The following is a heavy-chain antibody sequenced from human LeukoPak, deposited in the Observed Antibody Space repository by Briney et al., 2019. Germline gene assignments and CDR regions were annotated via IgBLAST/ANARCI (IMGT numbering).Heavy chain of an antibody. CDR3: ARSWGPYDILTGYSFDY. CDR2: IGNNGGST. J-gene: IGHJ4*02. Sequence: PGASLRLSCAASGFTFSSYAMHWVRQAPGKGLEYVSAIGNNGGSTYYANSVKGRFSISRDNSKNTLYLQMGSLRAEDMAVYYCARSWGPYDILTGYSFDYWGQGALVTVSS. D-gene: IGHD3-9*01. V-gene: IGHV3-64*01. CDR1: GFTFSSYA.